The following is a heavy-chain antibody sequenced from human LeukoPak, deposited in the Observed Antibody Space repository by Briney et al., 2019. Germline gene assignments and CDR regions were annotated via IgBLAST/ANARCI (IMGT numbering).Heavy chain of an antibody. Sequence: ASVKVSCKASGGTFSSYAINWVRQAPGQGLEWMGGIIPIFGTANYAQKFQGRVTITADESTSTAYMELSSLRSEDTAVYYCARDSPASGSTLLDYWGQGTLVTVSS. CDR2: IIPIFGTA. CDR3: ARDSPASGSTLLDY. D-gene: IGHD3-10*01. CDR1: GGTFSSYA. V-gene: IGHV1-69*13. J-gene: IGHJ4*02.